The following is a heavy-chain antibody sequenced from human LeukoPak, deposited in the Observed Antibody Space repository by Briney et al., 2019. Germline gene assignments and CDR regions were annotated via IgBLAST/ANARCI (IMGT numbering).Heavy chain of an antibody. CDR3: ARRSPNYYFDY. CDR2: INTDGSST. CDR1: GFTFSNYW. V-gene: IGHV3-74*01. Sequence: GGSLRLSCAASGFTFSNYWMHWVRQAPGKGLVWVSRINTDGSSTDYADSAKGRFTISRDNAKNSLYLQMNSLRAEDTAVYYCARRSPNYYFDYWGQGTPVTVSS. J-gene: IGHJ4*02.